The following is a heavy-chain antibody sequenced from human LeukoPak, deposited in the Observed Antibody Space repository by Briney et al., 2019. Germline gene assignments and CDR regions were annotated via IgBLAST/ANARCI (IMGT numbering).Heavy chain of an antibody. D-gene: IGHD5-12*01. J-gene: IGHJ4*02. CDR2: ISPDGNDK. V-gene: IGHV3-30*03. Sequence: QTGGSLRLSCAASGVTFRSYGMHWVRQAPGKGLEWVALISPDGNDKLYGESVRGRFTVSRDDSKSTLYLQMNSLRSEDTAVYYCTTKVIRGNSGDDYDDWGQGTLVTVSS. CDR1: GVTFRSYG. CDR3: TTKVIRGNSGDDYDD.